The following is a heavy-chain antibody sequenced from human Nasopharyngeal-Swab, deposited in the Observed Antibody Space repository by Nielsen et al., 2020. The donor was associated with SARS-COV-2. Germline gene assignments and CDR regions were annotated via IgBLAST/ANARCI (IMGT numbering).Heavy chain of an antibody. Sequence: GESLKISCAASGFTFSSYAMSWVRQAPGKGLEWVSAISGSGGSTYYADSVKGRFTISRDNSKNTLYLQMNSLRAEDTAVYYCTTEQTTVTTAFDYWGQGTLVTVSS. CDR1: GFTFSSYA. CDR2: ISGSGGST. V-gene: IGHV3-23*01. D-gene: IGHD4-17*01. CDR3: TTEQTTVTTAFDY. J-gene: IGHJ4*02.